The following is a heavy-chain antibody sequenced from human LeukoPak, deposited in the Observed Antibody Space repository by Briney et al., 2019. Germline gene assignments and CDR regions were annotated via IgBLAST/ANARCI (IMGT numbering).Heavy chain of an antibody. CDR3: AKKGSSWNTNWFDP. D-gene: IGHD6-13*01. CDR2: ISGSGGST. CDR1: GFTFSSYA. V-gene: IGHV3-23*01. Sequence: PGGSLRLSCAASGFTFSSYAMSWVRQAPGKGLEWASAISGSGGSTYYADSVKGRFTISRDNSKNTLYLQMNSLRAEDTAVYYCAKKGSSWNTNWFDPWGQGTLVTVSS. J-gene: IGHJ5*02.